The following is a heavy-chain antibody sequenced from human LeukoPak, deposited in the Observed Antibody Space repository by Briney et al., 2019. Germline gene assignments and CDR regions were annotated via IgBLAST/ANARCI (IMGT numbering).Heavy chain of an antibody. D-gene: IGHD1-26*01. J-gene: IGHJ3*02. CDR3: ARVAWGSHDAFDI. CDR1: GYTFTGYY. CDR2: INPNSGGT. Sequence: ASVKVSCKXSGYTFTGYYMHWVRQAPGQGLEWMGWINPNSGGTNYAQKFQGRVTMTRDTSISTAYMELSRLRSDDTAVYYCARVAWGSHDAFDIWGQGTMVTVSS. V-gene: IGHV1-2*02.